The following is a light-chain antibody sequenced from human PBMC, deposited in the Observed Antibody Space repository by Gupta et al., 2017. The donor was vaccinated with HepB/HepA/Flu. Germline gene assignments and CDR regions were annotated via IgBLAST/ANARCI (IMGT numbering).Light chain of an antibody. CDR1: QSLIYSDGNTY. CDR2: TVS. Sequence: VTLLPPYSVAVRLGQESTTSCWSSQSLIYSDGNTYLNWFQQRPGQSPRRLMYTVSNRDSGVPDRFSGSGSGTDFTLKSSSVEAEDVGVYYCMQGTHWPYTFGQGTKLEIK. J-gene: IGKJ2*01. CDR3: MQGTHWPYT. V-gene: IGKV2-30*01.